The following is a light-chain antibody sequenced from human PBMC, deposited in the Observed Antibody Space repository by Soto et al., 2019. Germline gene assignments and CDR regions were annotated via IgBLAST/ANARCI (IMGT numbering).Light chain of an antibody. J-gene: IGKJ1*01. Sequence: EIVMTQSPATLSVSPGERATLSCRASQSVSSNLAWYQQKPGQAPRLLIYGASTRATGIPARFSGSGSGTEFTLTISSPQSEDFEVYYCQQYNNWPGTFGQGTKVEIK. CDR1: QSVSSN. CDR3: QQYNNWPGT. V-gene: IGKV3-15*01. CDR2: GAS.